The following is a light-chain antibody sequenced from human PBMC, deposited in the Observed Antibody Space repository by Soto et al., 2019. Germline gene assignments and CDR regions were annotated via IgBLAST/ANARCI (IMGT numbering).Light chain of an antibody. J-gene: IGLJ3*02. CDR1: SSDVGGYDF. Sequence: QSVLTQPASVSGSPGQSITISCTGTSSDVGGYDFVSWYQHHPGKAPKLMNYDVDNRPSGLSHRFSGSKSGNTASLTISGLQTEDEADYYCSSYTSSHTRVFGSGTKLTVL. CDR2: DVD. CDR3: SSYTSSHTRV. V-gene: IGLV2-14*01.